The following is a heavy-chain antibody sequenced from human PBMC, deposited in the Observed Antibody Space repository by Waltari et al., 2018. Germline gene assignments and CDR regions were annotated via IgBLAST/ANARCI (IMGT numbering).Heavy chain of an antibody. CDR3: ARDAIFGVVIYYYYGMDV. V-gene: IGHV4-38-2*01. J-gene: IGHJ6*02. CDR2: IYHSGST. CDR1: GYSISSGYY. Sequence: QVQLQESGPGLVKPSETQSLTCAVSGYSISSGYYWGWIRQPPGKGLEWIGSIYHSGSTYYNPSLKSRVTISVDTSKNQFSLKLSSVTAADTAVYYCARDAIFGVVIYYYYGMDVWGQGTTVTVSS. D-gene: IGHD3-3*01.